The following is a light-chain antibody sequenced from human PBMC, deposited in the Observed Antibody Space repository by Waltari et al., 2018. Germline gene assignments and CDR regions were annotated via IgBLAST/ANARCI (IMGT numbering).Light chain of an antibody. CDR2: GFT. Sequence: QSALTQPASVSGSPGQSITISCTGTSRDVGGYNYVSWHQQHPGKAPTLRIYGFTKRPSGVSNRFSGSKSGNTASLTISGLQAEDEADYYCSSYSSSSTLLFGGGTKLTVL. CDR1: SRDVGGYNY. V-gene: IGLV2-14*03. J-gene: IGLJ2*01. CDR3: SSYSSSSTLL.